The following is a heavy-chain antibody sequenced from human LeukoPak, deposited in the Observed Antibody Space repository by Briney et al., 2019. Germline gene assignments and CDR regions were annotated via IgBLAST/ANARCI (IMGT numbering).Heavy chain of an antibody. CDR2: ISSSSSYI. CDR3: AKGSSSYYFAFDI. V-gene: IGHV3-21*04. J-gene: IGHJ3*02. Sequence: GGSLRLSCAASGFTFSSYSMNWVRQAPGKGLEWVSSISSSSSYIYYADSVKGRFTISRDNSKNTLYLQMNSLRAEDTAVYYCAKGSSSYYFAFDIWGQGTMVTVSS. CDR1: GFTFSSYS. D-gene: IGHD6-13*01.